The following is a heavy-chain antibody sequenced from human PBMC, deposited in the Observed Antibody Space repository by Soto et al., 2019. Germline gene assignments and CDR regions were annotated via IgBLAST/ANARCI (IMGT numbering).Heavy chain of an antibody. D-gene: IGHD6-19*01. CDR2: INPYNGDT. V-gene: IGHV1-18*04. J-gene: IGHJ4*02. Sequence: QIQLVQSGGEVRTAGASVRVSCKTSGYPFTSYDISWVRQAPGQGLEWMGWINPYNGDTNYTQKFQGRVTMTNDTSTTTVYMELRSLTLDDTAVYFCARDPVAGHFDHWGQGTLVTVSS. CDR3: ARDPVAGHFDH. CDR1: GYPFTSYD.